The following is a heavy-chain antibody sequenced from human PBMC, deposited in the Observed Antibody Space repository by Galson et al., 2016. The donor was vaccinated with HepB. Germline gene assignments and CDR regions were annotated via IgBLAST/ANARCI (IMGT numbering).Heavy chain of an antibody. CDR1: DDSISSTGYY. CDR2: IYYSGSS. Sequence: TLSLTCNVSDDSISSTGYYWHWIRQHPEKGLEWIGSIYYSGSSYHSPSLGSRLTISIGTSKEHFSLNFTSVTAAYTAFYYCARSRYGGPPTYWGQGILVTVSS. V-gene: IGHV4-31*03. CDR3: ARSRYGGPPTY. D-gene: IGHD5-12*01. J-gene: IGHJ4*02.